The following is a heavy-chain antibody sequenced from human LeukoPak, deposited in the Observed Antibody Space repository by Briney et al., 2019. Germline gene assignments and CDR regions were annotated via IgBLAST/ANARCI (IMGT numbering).Heavy chain of an antibody. D-gene: IGHD3-22*01. J-gene: IGHJ1*01. V-gene: IGHV1-46*01. Sequence: ASVKVSCKASGYTFTSYYMHWVRQAPGQGLEWMGIINPSGGSTSYAQKFQGRVTMTRDTSTSTVYMELSSLRSEDTAVYYCARGVVGEGGPYYYDSSYECFQHWGQGTLVTVSS. CDR1: GYTFTSYY. CDR3: ARGVVGEGGPYYYDSSYECFQH. CDR2: INPSGGST.